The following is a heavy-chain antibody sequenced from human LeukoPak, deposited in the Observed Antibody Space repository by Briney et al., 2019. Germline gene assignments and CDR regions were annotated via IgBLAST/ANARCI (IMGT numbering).Heavy chain of an antibody. CDR3: ARGPPFYY. CDR2: TYYRSKWLN. V-gene: IGHV6-1*01. J-gene: IGHJ4*02. Sequence: SQTLSLTCAISGDSVSRNTAAWNWIRQSPSRGLEWLGRTYYRSKWLNDYAVSVKSRITVNPDTSKHQFSLQLMSVTPDDTAVYYCARGPPFYYWGQGILVTVSS. CDR1: GDSVSRNTAA.